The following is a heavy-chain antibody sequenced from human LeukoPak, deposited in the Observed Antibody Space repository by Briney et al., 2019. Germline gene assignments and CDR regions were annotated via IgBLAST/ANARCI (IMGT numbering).Heavy chain of an antibody. CDR1: GYPFTSYG. CDR2: ISGYNGNT. J-gene: IGHJ3*02. D-gene: IGHD2-2*01. Sequence: ASVKVSCKASGYPFTSYGISWVRQAPGQGLEWMGWISGYNGNTNYAQKSQGRVTMTTETSTTTAYMEVGSLRSDDTAVYYCARGQLLLYDAFDIWGQGTMVTVS. V-gene: IGHV1-18*01. CDR3: ARGQLLLYDAFDI.